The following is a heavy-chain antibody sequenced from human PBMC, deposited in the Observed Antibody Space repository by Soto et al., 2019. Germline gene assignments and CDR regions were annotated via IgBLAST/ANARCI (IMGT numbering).Heavy chain of an antibody. J-gene: IGHJ6*02. CDR2: IYPGDSDT. V-gene: IGHV5-51*01. D-gene: IGHD3-10*01. Sequence: PGESLKISCKGSGYRLTTYWIGWVRQMSGKGLEWMGIIYPGDSDTRYSPSFQGQVTISADKSISTAYLQWSSLKASDTAMYYCAGGGVRGVITRTRDYYGMDVWGQGTTVTVSS. CDR1: GYRLTTYW. CDR3: AGGGVRGVITRTRDYYGMDV.